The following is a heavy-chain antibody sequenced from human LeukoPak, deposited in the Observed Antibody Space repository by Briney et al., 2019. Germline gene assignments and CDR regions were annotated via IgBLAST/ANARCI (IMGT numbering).Heavy chain of an antibody. CDR2: IWSDGSKK. CDR3: ARDIGTWPNSLFDY. Sequence: GGSLRLSCAASGFIFSNYGFHWVRQAPGKGLEWVALIWSDGSKKYYTDSVKGRFTISRDDSKNTLFLQMNSPRAEDMAVYYCARDIGTWPNSLFDYWGQGNLATVSS. CDR1: GFIFSNYG. V-gene: IGHV3-33*01. D-gene: IGHD4-23*01. J-gene: IGHJ4*02.